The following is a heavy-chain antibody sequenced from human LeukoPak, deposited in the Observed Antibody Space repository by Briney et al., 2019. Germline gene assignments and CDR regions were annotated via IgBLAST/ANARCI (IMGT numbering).Heavy chain of an antibody. V-gene: IGHV3-7*01. CDR2: IKRDGSEK. J-gene: IGHJ4*02. Sequence: GGSLRLPCAASRFIFSNYWMSWIRQAPGKGLEWVANIKRDGSEKNYVDSVKGRFTISRDNAKNSVYLQLNSLRAEDTAIYYCARQYYCSGTCSFDYWGQGTLVTVSS. CDR1: RFIFSNYW. D-gene: IGHD2-2*01. CDR3: ARQYYCSGTCSFDY.